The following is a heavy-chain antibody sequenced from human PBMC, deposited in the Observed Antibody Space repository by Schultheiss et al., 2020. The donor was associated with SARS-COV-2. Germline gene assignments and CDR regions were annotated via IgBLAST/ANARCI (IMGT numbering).Heavy chain of an antibody. J-gene: IGHJ4*02. CDR3: ARGAPGYSYGYVDY. CDR2: IIPIFGTA. CDR1: GGTFSSYA. Sequence: SVKVSCKASGGTFSSYAISWVRQAPGQGLEWMGGIIPIFGTANYAQKFQGRVTITADKSTSTAYMELSSLRSEDTAVYYCARGAPGYSYGYVDYWGQGTLVTVSS. V-gene: IGHV1-69*06. D-gene: IGHD5-18*01.